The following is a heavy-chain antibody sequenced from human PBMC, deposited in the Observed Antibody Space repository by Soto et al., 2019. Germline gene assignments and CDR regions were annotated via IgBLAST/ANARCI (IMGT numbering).Heavy chain of an antibody. CDR3: ARGRQLIYYDFWSGYYRDYYYGMDV. J-gene: IGHJ6*02. CDR2: INHSGST. Sequence: PSETLSLTCAVYGGSFSGYYWSWIRQPPGKGLEWIGEINHSGSTNYNPSLKSRVTISVDTSKNQFSLKLSSVTAADTAVYYCARGRQLIYYDFWSGYYRDYYYGMDVWGQGTTVTVS. D-gene: IGHD3-3*01. CDR1: GGSFSGYY. V-gene: IGHV4-34*01.